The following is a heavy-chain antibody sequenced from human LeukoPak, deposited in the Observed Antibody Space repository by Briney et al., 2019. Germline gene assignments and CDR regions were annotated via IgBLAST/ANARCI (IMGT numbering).Heavy chain of an antibody. Sequence: GGSLRLSCAASGFTFSSYSMNWVRQAPGKGLEWVSSISSSSSYIYYADSVKGRFTISRDNAKSSLYLQMNSLRAEDTAVYYCARDFTLTAAGPEYFQHWGQGTLVTVSS. D-gene: IGHD6-13*01. CDR2: ISSSSSYI. V-gene: IGHV3-21*01. J-gene: IGHJ1*01. CDR1: GFTFSSYS. CDR3: ARDFTLTAAGPEYFQH.